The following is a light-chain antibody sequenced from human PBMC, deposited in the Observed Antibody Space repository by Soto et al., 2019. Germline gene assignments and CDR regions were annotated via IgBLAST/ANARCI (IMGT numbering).Light chain of an antibody. J-gene: IGLJ1*01. V-gene: IGLV2-11*01. Sequence: QSVLTQPRSLSGSPGQSVTISCTGTSSDVGYYNYVSWYQQHPGKAPNLMIYDVNKRPSGVPDRFSGSKSGNTASLTISGLQAEDEADYYCCSYVGSYSCVFGTGTKLTVL. CDR3: CSYVGSYSCV. CDR2: DVN. CDR1: SSDVGYYNY.